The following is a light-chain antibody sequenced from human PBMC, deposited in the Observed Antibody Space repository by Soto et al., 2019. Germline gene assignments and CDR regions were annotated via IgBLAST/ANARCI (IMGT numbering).Light chain of an antibody. CDR3: QQYGSSPT. Sequence: EIVLTQSPGTLSLSTGERAILSCRASQSVSSSYFAWYQQKPGQAPRLLIYGASSRATGIPDRFSGSGSGTDFTLTISRLEPEDSAVYYCQQYGSSPTFGQGTKVDIK. CDR1: QSVSSSY. V-gene: IGKV3-20*01. J-gene: IGKJ1*01. CDR2: GAS.